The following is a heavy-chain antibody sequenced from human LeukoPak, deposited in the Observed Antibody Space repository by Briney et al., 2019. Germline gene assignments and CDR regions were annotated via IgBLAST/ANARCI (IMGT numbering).Heavy chain of an antibody. CDR2: LYYSGTT. D-gene: IGHD2-2*01. CDR1: GVSISSYY. V-gene: IGHV4-59*12. J-gene: IGHJ3*02. Sequence: SETLSLTCTVSGVSISSYYWNWIRQPPGKGLEWIGYLYYSGTTNYNPSLKSRVSMSVDTSKNQFSLKLSSVTAADTAVYYCAREVVVVVPAGLWHAFDIWGQGTMVTVSS. CDR3: AREVVVVVPAGLWHAFDI.